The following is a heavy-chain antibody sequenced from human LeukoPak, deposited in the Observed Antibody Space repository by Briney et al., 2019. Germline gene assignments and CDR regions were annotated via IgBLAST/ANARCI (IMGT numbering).Heavy chain of an antibody. D-gene: IGHD1-26*01. J-gene: IGHJ4*02. CDR3: ARVQRSREWEPTVFDY. CDR2: IHYSGTT. V-gene: IGHV4-59*01. CDR1: GGSISAYY. Sequence: SETLSLTCTVSGGSISAYYWSWIRQPPGKGLEWIGYIHYSGTTNHNPSLKSRVTISVDTSRNQFSLRLSSVTAADTAVYYCARVQRSREWEPTVFDYWGQGTLVTVSS.